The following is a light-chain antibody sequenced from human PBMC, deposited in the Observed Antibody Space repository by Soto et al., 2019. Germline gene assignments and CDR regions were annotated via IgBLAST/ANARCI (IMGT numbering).Light chain of an antibody. V-gene: IGLV2-14*01. CDR2: EVS. CDR1: SSDVGGYNY. Sequence: SVLTXPASVSGSPGQSITISCTGTSSDVGGYNYVSWYQQHPGKAPKLMIYEVSNRPSGVSNRFSGSKSGNTASLTISGLQAEDEADYYCSSYISRSRVFGTGTKVTVL. CDR3: SSYISRSRV. J-gene: IGLJ1*01.